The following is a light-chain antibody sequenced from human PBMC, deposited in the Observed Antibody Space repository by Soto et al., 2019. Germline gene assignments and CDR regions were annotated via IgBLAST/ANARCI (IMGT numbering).Light chain of an antibody. CDR2: QDS. V-gene: IGLV3-1*01. J-gene: IGLJ2*01. CDR3: QAWNSTTGVV. CDR1: KLGDEY. Sequence: SYELTQPPSVSVSPGQTASITCSGDKLGDEYACWYQQKPGQSPVLVIYQDSKRPSGIPERFSGSNSGNTATLTISGTQAMDEADYYCQAWNSTTGVVFGGGTQLTVL.